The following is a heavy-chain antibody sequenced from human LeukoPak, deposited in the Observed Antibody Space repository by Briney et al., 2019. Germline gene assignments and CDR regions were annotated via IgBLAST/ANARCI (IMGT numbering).Heavy chain of an antibody. CDR1: GGSISSSSYY. J-gene: IGHJ6*02. CDR3: SFDYDILTGYVYGMDV. V-gene: IGHV4-39*01. CDR2: IYYSGST. Sequence: PSWTLSLTCTVSGGSISSSSYYWGWIRHPPGKGLEWIGSIYYSGSTYYNPSLKSRVTISVDTSKNQFSLKLSSVTAADTAVYYCSFDYDILTGYVYGMDVWGQGTTVTVSS. D-gene: IGHD3-9*01.